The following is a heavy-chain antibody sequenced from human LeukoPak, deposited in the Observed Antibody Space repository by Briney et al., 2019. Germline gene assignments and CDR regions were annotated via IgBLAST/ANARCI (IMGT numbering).Heavy chain of an antibody. V-gene: IGHV4-31*03. CDR1: GGSISSGGYY. J-gene: IGHJ4*02. D-gene: IGHD3-22*01. CDR2: IYYSGST. Sequence: SQTLSLTCTVSGGSISSGGYYWSWIRQHPGKGLEWIGYIYYSGSTYYNPSLKSRVTISVDASKNQFSLKLSSVTAADTAVYYCTSWGGPWAYYYDSSGSIDDYWGQGTLVTVAS. CDR3: TSWGGPWAYYYDSSGSIDDY.